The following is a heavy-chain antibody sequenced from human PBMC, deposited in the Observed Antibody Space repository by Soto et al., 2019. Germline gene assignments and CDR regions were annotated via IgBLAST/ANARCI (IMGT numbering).Heavy chain of an antibody. CDR1: GFTFSSYA. D-gene: IGHD1-1*01. V-gene: IGHV3-23*01. J-gene: IGHJ6*03. CDR3: AKGTTAPYYYYMDV. CDR2: ISGSGGST. Sequence: LRLSCAASGFTFSSYAMSWVRQAPGKGLEWVSAISGSGGSTYYADSVKGRFTISRDNSKNTLYLQMNSLRAEDTAVYYCAKGTTAPYYYYMDVWGKGTTVTVSS.